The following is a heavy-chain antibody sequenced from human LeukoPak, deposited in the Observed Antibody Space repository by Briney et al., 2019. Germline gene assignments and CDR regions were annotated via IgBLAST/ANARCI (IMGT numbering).Heavy chain of an antibody. J-gene: IGHJ4*02. CDR2: ISSSGSII. V-gene: IGHV3-11*01. CDR1: GFTFSDYY. D-gene: IGHD5-18*01. CDR3: ARGQPGVDTAMVLGLVY. Sequence: GGSLRLSCAASGFTFSDYYMSWIRQAPGKGLEWVSYISSSGSIIYYADSVKGRFTISRDNAKNSLYLQMNSLRAEDTAVYYCARGQPGVDTAMVLGLVYWGQGTLVTVSS.